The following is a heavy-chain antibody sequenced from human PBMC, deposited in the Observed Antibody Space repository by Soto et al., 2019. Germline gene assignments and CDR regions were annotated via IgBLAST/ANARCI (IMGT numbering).Heavy chain of an antibody. J-gene: IGHJ4*02. Sequence: QLQLQESGSGLVKPSQTLSLTCAVSGGSISSGGYSWSWIRQPPGKGLEWIGYIYHSGSTYYNPSLKSRVTISVDRSKNQFSLKLSSVTAADTAVYYCARARVYYDSSGLNSNFDYWGQGTLVTVSS. D-gene: IGHD3-22*01. CDR3: ARARVYYDSSGLNSNFDY. CDR1: GGSISSGGYS. V-gene: IGHV4-30-2*01. CDR2: IYHSGST.